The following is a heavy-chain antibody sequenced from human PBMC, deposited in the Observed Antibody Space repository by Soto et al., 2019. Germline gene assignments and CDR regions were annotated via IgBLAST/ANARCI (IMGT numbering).Heavy chain of an antibody. CDR2: IIPIFGTA. D-gene: IGHD3-22*01. V-gene: IGHV1-69*01. Sequence: QEQLVQSGAEVKKPGSSVKVSCKVSGGIFSSYAISWVRQAPGQGLEWMGGIIPIFGTANYAQRFQGRVTITADESTNTAYMDLSSLKSEDTAIYYCARGGSGYVWFNEFWGQGTLVTVSS. J-gene: IGHJ4*02. CDR3: ARGGSGYVWFNEF. CDR1: GGIFSSYA.